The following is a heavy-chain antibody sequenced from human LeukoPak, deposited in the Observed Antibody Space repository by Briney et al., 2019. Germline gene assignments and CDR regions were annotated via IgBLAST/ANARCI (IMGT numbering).Heavy chain of an antibody. Sequence: ASVKLSCKASGYTFTSYYIHWVRQAPGQGLEWMGVINPSGGSTSYPHMFGDRVTMTRDTSTSTVYMELSSLRSEDTAVYYCARGGSSWIIDYWGQGALVTVSS. V-gene: IGHV1-46*01. D-gene: IGHD6-13*01. CDR2: INPSGGST. J-gene: IGHJ4*02. CDR3: ARGGSSWIIDY. CDR1: GYTFTSYY.